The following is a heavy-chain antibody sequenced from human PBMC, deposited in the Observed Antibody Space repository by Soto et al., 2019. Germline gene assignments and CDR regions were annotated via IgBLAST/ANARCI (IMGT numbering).Heavy chain of an antibody. J-gene: IGHJ5*02. V-gene: IGHV1-2*02. D-gene: IGHD6-13*01. Sequence: ASVKVSCKASGYTFTGYYMHWVRQAPGQGLEWMGWINPNSGGTNYAQKFQGRVTMTRDTSISTAYMELSRLRSDDTAVYYCARVRLIAAVGSGQDNSGQLYNWFDPWGQGTLVTVSS. CDR2: INPNSGGT. CDR1: GYTFTGYY. CDR3: ARVRLIAAVGSGQDNSGQLYNWFDP.